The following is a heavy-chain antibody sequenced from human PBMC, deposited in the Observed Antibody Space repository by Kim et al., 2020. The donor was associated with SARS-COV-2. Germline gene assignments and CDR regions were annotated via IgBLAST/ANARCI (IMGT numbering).Heavy chain of an antibody. CDR3: ARDRYSSSSLDF. CDR2: IYYTGST. J-gene: IGHJ4*02. D-gene: IGHD6-6*01. CDR1: GGSVSSGSYY. Sequence: SETLSLTCTVSGGSVSSGSYYWSWIRQPPGKGLEWIAYIYYTGSTNYNPSVKSRVTISLATSKNQFSLKLNSVTAADTAVYYCARDRYSSSSLDFWGQGTLVTVSS. V-gene: IGHV4-61*01.